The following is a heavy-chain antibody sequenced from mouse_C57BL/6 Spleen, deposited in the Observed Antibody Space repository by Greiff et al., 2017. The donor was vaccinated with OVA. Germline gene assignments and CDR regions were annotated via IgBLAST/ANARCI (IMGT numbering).Heavy chain of an antibody. J-gene: IGHJ2*01. CDR3: AKYDLYFDY. CDR1: GYSFTGYY. Sequence: EVQLQQSGPELVKPGASVKISCKASGYSFTGYYMNWVKQSPEKSLEWIGEINPSTGGTTYNQKFKAKATLTVDKSSSTAYMQLKSLTSEDSAVYYCAKYDLYFDYWGQGTTLTVSS. V-gene: IGHV1-42*01. D-gene: IGHD2-3*01. CDR2: INPSTGGT.